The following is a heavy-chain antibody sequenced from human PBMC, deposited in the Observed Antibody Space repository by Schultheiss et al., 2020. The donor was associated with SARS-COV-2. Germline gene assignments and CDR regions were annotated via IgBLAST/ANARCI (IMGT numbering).Heavy chain of an antibody. CDR2: INPSGGST. CDR3: ATPEKMAVAGSWGAFDI. V-gene: IGHV1-46*01. D-gene: IGHD6-19*01. Sequence: GESLKISCKASGYTFTGYYMHWVRQAPGQGLEWMGIINPSGGSTSYAQKFQGRVTMTRDTSISTAYMELSRLRSDDTAVYYCATPEKMAVAGSWGAFDIWGQGTMVTVSS. J-gene: IGHJ3*02. CDR1: GYTFTGYY.